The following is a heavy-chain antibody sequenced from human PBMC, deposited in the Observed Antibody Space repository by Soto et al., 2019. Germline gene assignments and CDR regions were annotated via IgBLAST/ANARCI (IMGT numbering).Heavy chain of an antibody. CDR2: ISDDGGTT. J-gene: IGHJ6*01. V-gene: IGHV3-64D*06. CDR1: GFSFGTYA. Sequence: GGSLRLSCSASGFSFGTYAIHWVRQAPGKGLEYVSAISDDGGTTYYADSVKGRFTISRDNSKKSLYLQMSSLRAEDTAVYYCVKPPGYHIDSSTYYAVWG. D-gene: IGHD3-22*01. CDR3: VKPPGYHIDSSTYYAV.